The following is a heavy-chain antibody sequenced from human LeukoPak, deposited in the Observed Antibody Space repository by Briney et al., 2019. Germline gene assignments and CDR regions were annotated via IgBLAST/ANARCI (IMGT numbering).Heavy chain of an antibody. CDR3: AKDARLIFDY. CDR1: GFTFSSYG. CDR2: ISYDGSNK. V-gene: IGHV3-30*18. D-gene: IGHD1-1*01. J-gene: IGHJ4*02. Sequence: GGSLRLSCAASGFTFSSYGMHWVRQAPGKGLEWVAVISYDGSNKYYADSVKGRFTISRDNSKNTLYPQMNSLRAEDTAVYYCAKDARLIFDYWGQGTLVTVSS.